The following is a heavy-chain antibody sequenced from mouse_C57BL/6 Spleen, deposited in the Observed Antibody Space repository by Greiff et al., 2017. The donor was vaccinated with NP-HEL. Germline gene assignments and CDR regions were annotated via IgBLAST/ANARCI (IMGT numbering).Heavy chain of an antibody. J-gene: IGHJ2*01. CDR1: GYTFTSYG. V-gene: IGHV1-81*01. CDR3: ARFYDGYY. CDR2: IYPRSGNT. D-gene: IGHD2-3*01. Sequence: QVQLKQSGAELARPGASVKLSCKASGYTFTSYGISWVKQRTGQGLEWIGEIYPRSGNTYYNEKFKGKATLTADKSSSTAYMELRSLTSEDSAVYFCARFYDGYYWGQGTTLTVSS.